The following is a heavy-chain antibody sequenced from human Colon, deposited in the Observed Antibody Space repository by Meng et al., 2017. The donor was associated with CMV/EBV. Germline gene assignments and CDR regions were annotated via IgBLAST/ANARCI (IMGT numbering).Heavy chain of an antibody. CDR1: GFTFSGYG. V-gene: IGHV3-30*02. CDR2: MTYDGGKE. D-gene: IGHD1-7*01. Sequence: VQLSGCGGGVVQAGGSMRSSCVCSGFTFSGYGMHWVRQVPGKGLEWVAFMTYDGGKEYYADSVQGRFTISRDNFKNTLYLQMNSLRAEDTAIYYCAKFRETKRDYWGQGTLVTVSS. J-gene: IGHJ4*02. CDR3: AKFRETKRDY.